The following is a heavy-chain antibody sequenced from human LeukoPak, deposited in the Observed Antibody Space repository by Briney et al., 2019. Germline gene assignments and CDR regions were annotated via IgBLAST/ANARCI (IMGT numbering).Heavy chain of an antibody. J-gene: IGHJ4*02. CDR2: ILSDGNYK. Sequence: GGSLRLSCGGSGFNFNNYPMHWVRQAPGKGLEWVASILSDGNYKYYADYVKGRFTISRDNSNNTLYVQMNSLRPEDTAVYYCARGYYDSSGYYYDYWGQGTLVTVSS. V-gene: IGHV3-30*02. CDR1: GFNFNNYP. CDR3: ARGYYDSSGYYYDY. D-gene: IGHD3-22*01.